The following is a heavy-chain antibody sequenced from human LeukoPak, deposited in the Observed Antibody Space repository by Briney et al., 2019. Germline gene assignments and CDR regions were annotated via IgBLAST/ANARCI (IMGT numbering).Heavy chain of an antibody. J-gene: IGHJ4*02. CDR3: ASGPPFLKYFEY. D-gene: IGHD3-3*01. Sequence: SETLSLTCTVSGGXVSSGSYYWSWIRQPPGKGLEWIGYIYYSGSAKYNPSLKSRVTISVDTSKNQFSLKLTSVTAADTAVYYCASGPPFLKYFEYWGQGTLVTVSS. CDR1: GGXVSSGSYY. V-gene: IGHV4-61*01. CDR2: IYYSGSA.